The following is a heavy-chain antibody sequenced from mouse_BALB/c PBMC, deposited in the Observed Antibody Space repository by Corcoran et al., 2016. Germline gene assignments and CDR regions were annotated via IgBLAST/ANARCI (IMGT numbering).Heavy chain of an antibody. CDR2: ILPGSGST. D-gene: IGHD2-4*01. CDR3: AIYYDYDVGFAY. Sequence: QVQLQQSGAELMKPGASVKISCKATGYTFSSYWIEWVKQRPGHGLEWIGEILPGSGSTNYNEKFKGKATLTADTSSNTAYMQLSSLTSEDSAVYYCAIYYDYDVGFAYWGQGTLVTVSA. V-gene: IGHV1-9*01. CDR1: GYTFSSYW. J-gene: IGHJ3*01.